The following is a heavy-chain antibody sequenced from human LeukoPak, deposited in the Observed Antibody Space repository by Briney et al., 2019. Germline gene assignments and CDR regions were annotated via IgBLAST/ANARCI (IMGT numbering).Heavy chain of an antibody. V-gene: IGHV4-4*02. CDR2: IFHSGST. CDR3: ARSYGQSYDS. D-gene: IGHD3-10*01. J-gene: IGHJ4*02. Sequence: SETLSLTCAVSGGSIRSSHWWNWVRQPPGKGLEWIGEIFHSGSTNYNPSLKSRLTISVDKSKNQFSLKLSSVTAADTAVYYCARSYGQSYDSWGQGTLVTVSS. CDR1: GGSIRSSHW.